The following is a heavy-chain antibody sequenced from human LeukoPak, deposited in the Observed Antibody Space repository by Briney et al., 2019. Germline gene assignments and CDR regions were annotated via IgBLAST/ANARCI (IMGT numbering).Heavy chain of an antibody. CDR3: ARSAYDFWSERDLYDYSYYMDV. D-gene: IGHD3-3*01. J-gene: IGHJ6*03. CDR2: MYYSGTT. Sequence: SETLSLTCAVYGGSFSGYYWSWIRQPPGKGLEWIGYMYYSGTTNYNPSLKSRVTISVDTSKNQFSLKLSSVTAADTAVYYCARSAYDFWSERDLYDYSYYMDVWGKGTTVTVSS. CDR1: GGSFSGYY. V-gene: IGHV4-34*11.